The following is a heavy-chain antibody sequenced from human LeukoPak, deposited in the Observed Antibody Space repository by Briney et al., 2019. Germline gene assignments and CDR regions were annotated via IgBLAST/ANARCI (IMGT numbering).Heavy chain of an antibody. J-gene: IGHJ6*03. CDR2: INWNGDST. V-gene: IGHV3-20*04. D-gene: IGHD2-2*01. CDR1: GFTFDDYG. CDR3: AKVGWDIVVVPAEETGYYMDV. Sequence: GGSLRLSCAASGFTFDDYGITWVRQAPGKGLEWVSGINWNGDSTDYADSVKGRFTISRDNSKNTLYLQMNSLRAEDTAVYYCAKVGWDIVVVPAEETGYYMDVWGKGTTVTISS.